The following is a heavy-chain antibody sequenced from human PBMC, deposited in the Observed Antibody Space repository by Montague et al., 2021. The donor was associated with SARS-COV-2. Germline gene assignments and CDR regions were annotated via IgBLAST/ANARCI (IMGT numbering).Heavy chain of an antibody. CDR3: ARWDPQTLTLIGLRGKSASDY. CDR1: GGSFSGYY. CDR2: INHSGTT. D-gene: IGHD4-23*01. V-gene: IGHV4-34*01. J-gene: IGHJ4*02. Sequence: SETLPLTCAVYGGSFSGYYWTWIRQSPGKGLEWIAEINHSGTTNYNFNPSLRSRVTISVDTSKSQFSLELTSVTAADTGVYYCARWDPQTLTLIGLRGKSASDYWGQGTLVTVSS.